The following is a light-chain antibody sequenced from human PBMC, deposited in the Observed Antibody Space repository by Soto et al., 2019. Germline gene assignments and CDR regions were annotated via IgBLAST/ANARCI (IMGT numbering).Light chain of an antibody. J-gene: IGKJ1*01. V-gene: IGKV1-5*01. CDR1: QSVDRY. CDR3: QQYKDYTWT. CDR2: DAS. Sequence: DIQMTQSPSTLSASVGDRVSITCRASQSVDRYLAWYQQKPGKAPHLLIYDASSLESGVPSRFSGSGSGTEFTLTISSLQPDDFTTLYCQQYKDYTWTFGQGTKVDIK.